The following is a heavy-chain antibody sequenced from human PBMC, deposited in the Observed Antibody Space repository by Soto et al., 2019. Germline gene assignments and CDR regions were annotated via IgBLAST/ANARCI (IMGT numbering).Heavy chain of an antibody. CDR3: AKHHPQAAGTWYFDY. CDR2: ISYDGSNK. V-gene: IGHV3-30*18. CDR1: GFTFSSYG. J-gene: IGHJ4*02. Sequence: GGSLRLSCAASGFTFSSYGMHWVRQAPGKGLEWVAVISYDGSNKYYADSVKGRFTISRDNSKSTLYLQMNSLRAEDTAVYYCAKHHPQAAGTWYFDYWGQGTLVTVSS. D-gene: IGHD6-13*01.